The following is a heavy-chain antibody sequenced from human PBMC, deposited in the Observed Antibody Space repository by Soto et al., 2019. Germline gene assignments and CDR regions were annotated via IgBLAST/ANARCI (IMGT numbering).Heavy chain of an antibody. CDR1: GGTFSSYA. V-gene: IGHV1-69*13. CDR3: AREWSGSYPSYYYGMDV. D-gene: IGHD3-16*02. Sequence: GASVKVSCKASGGTFSSYAISWVRQAPGQGLEWMGGIIPIFGTANYAQKFQGRVTITADESTSTAYMELSSLRSEDTAVYYCAREWSGSYPSYYYGMDVWGQGTTVTVSS. CDR2: IIPIFGTA. J-gene: IGHJ6*02.